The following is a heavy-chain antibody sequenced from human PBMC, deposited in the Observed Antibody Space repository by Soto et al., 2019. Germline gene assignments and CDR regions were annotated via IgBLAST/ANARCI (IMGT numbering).Heavy chain of an antibody. CDR1: GGSITSSSYY. J-gene: IGHJ4*02. D-gene: IGHD2-15*01. CDR2: IYYSGNT. V-gene: IGHV4-39*02. CDR3: AREGGRYCSGGSCQVDY. Sequence: SSETLSLTCTVSGGSITSSSYYWGWIRQPPGKGLEWIGSIYYSGNTYYTPSLKSRVTISVDTSKKQFSLKLSSVTAADTAVYYCAREGGRYCSGGSCQVDYWGQGTLVTVSS.